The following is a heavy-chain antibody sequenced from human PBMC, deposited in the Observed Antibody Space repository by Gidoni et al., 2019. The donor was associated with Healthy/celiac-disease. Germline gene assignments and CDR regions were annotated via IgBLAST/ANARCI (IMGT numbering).Heavy chain of an antibody. D-gene: IGHD5-18*01. Sequence: EVQLLESGGGLVQPGGSLILSCAASGFTFSSYAMSWVRQAPGKGLEWVSAISGSGGSTYYADSVKGRFTISRDNSKNTLYLQMNSLRAEDTAVYYCAKDLSVGSPSRGYSYGCFDYWGQGTLVTVSS. CDR3: AKDLSVGSPSRGYSYGCFDY. J-gene: IGHJ4*02. CDR1: GFTFSSYA. CDR2: ISGSGGST. V-gene: IGHV3-23*01.